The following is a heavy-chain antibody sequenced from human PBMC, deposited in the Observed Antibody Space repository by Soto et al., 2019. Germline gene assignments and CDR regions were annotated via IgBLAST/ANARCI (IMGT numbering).Heavy chain of an antibody. Sequence: GASVKFSCKAFGYSFIDYYIHWVRQAPGQGLEWMGWINPKSGASNYAQKFQGRVNMTGDTSLSAAYMELSSLTADDTAVYYCTIELSTYNWFEPWGQGTQVTVSS. D-gene: IGHD3-10*01. V-gene: IGHV1-2*02. CDR3: TIELSTYNWFEP. J-gene: IGHJ5*02. CDR2: INPKSGAS. CDR1: GYSFIDYY.